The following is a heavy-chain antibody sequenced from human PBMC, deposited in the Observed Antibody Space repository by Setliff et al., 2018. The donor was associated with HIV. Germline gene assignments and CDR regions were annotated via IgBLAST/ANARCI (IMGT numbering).Heavy chain of an antibody. V-gene: IGHV4-59*04. Sequence: SETLSLTCSVSGGSISSYYWSWIRQPPGKGLEWIGYIYHSGGTYYNPSLKSRVTISVDTSKNQFSLKLSSVTVADTAVYYCARVITMVWTTFDPWGQGTLVTVSS. CDR2: IYHSGGT. CDR3: ARVITMVWTTFDP. D-gene: IGHD3-10*01. CDR1: GGSISSYY. J-gene: IGHJ5*02.